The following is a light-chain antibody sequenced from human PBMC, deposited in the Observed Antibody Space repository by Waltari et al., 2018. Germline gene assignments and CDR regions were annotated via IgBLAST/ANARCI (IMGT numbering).Light chain of an antibody. CDR2: GAS. CDR1: QTVSHN. CDR3: QQYNNWPPLT. J-gene: IGKJ1*01. Sequence: EIVMTKSQATMSVSPGERATIPCRAGQTVSHNLVWYQQKPGQTPRLLIYGASTRFTGIPARFSGSGSGTEFTLTISSLQSEDFAVYYCQQYNNWPPLTFGQGTKVEIK. V-gene: IGKV3-15*01.